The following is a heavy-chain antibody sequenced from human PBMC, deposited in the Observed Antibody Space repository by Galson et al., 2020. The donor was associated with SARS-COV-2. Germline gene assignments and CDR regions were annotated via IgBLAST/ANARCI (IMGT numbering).Heavy chain of an antibody. J-gene: IGHJ4*02. Sequence: GGSLRLSCAASGFTYSSDWMNWVSQAQGKRLEWVANIGRDGSEQYYVDSVKGRFTVSRDNAKKSRYLQMNSQRAEDTAVYYCARHNQAANWGQRTLVTVSS. V-gene: IGHV3-7*01. D-gene: IGHD1-20*01. CDR2: IGRDGSEQ. CDR3: ARHNQAAN. CDR1: GFTYSSDW.